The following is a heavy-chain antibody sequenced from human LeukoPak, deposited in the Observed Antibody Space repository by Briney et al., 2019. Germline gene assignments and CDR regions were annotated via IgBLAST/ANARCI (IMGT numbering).Heavy chain of an antibody. Sequence: SETLSLTCTVSGGSISSSSYYWGWNRQPPGKGLEWIGSIYYSGSTYYNPSLKSRVTISVDTSKNQFSLKLSSVTAADTAVYYCARHGGYSSSHLDYWGQGTLVTVSS. J-gene: IGHJ4*02. CDR3: ARHGGYSSSHLDY. V-gene: IGHV4-39*01. CDR1: GGSISSSSYY. D-gene: IGHD6-6*01. CDR2: IYYSGST.